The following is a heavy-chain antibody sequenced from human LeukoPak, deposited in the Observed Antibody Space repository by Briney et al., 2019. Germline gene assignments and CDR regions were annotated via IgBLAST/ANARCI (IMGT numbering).Heavy chain of an antibody. CDR2: IYTSGST. CDR1: GYSISSGYY. V-gene: IGHV4-61*02. J-gene: IGHJ4*02. Sequence: PSETLSLTCTVSGYSISSGYYWSWIRQPAGKGLEWIGRIYTSGSTNYNPSLKSRVTISVDTSKNQFSLKLSSVTAADTAVYYCARGVVGAVYFDYWGQGTLVTVSS. CDR3: ARGVVGAVYFDY. D-gene: IGHD1-26*01.